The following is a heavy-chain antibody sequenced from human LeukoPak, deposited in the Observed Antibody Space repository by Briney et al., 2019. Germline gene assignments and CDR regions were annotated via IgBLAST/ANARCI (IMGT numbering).Heavy chain of an antibody. CDR1: GGTFSSYA. J-gene: IGHJ4*02. D-gene: IGHD6-6*01. Sequence: SVKVSCKASGGTFSSYAISWVRQAPGQGLEWMGRIIPIFGTANYAQKFQGRVTITTDESTSTAYMELSSLRSEDTSLYYCARRSSSSVGFDYWGQGTLVTVSS. CDR2: IIPIFGTA. V-gene: IGHV1-69*05. CDR3: ARRSSSSVGFDY.